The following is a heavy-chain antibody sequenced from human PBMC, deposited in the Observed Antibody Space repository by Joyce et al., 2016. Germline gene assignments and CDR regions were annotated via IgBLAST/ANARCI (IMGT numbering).Heavy chain of an antibody. CDR2: ISRSSSYI. CDR1: GFTFNTYD. Sequence: EVQLVESGGTLVRPGGSLRLSCVASGFTFNTYDMNWVRQAPVKGLEWLSYISRSSSYIYYADSVEGRFTVARDNAKNSLFLQMDSLRAEDTAVYYCARDRQGSNWIDCWGQGALVTVSS. V-gene: IGHV3-48*03. J-gene: IGHJ4*02. CDR3: ARDRQGSNWIDC. D-gene: IGHD2-8*01.